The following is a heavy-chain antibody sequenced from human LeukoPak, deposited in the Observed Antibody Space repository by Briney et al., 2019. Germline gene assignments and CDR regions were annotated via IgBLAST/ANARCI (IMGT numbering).Heavy chain of an antibody. Sequence: GGSLTLSCAASAFTFDNFCMNWVRPAPGKGLEWVANINKDGSEKYYVDSVEGRFTISRDNARNSLYLQMNSLRAEDTAVYYCGVVYWGRGTLVTVSS. J-gene: IGHJ4*02. CDR2: INKDGSEK. V-gene: IGHV3-7*01. CDR3: GVVY. CDR1: AFTFDNFC.